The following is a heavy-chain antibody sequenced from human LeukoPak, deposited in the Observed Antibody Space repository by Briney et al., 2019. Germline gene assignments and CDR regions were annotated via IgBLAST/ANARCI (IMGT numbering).Heavy chain of an antibody. V-gene: IGHV4-4*07. D-gene: IGHD1-14*01. CDR2: IYMNGIA. CDR1: GGSISNYY. Sequence: SETLSLTCTVSGGSISNYYWSWIRQPAGKGLEWIGRIYMNGIANYNPSLKSRVTMSLDTSNNQFSLNLYSVTAADTAVYYCARNRDWYWFFDLWGRGTLVTVSS. J-gene: IGHJ2*01. CDR3: ARNRDWYWFFDL.